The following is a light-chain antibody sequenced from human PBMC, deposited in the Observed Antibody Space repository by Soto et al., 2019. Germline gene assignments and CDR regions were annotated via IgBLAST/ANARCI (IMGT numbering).Light chain of an antibody. CDR2: AAS. CDR1: QGISSY. J-gene: IGKJ4*01. V-gene: IGKV1-8*01. Sequence: IQMTQSPSILSASVGDRVTITCRASQGISSYLAWYQQKPGKAPKLLIYAASTLQSGVPSRFSGSGSGTDFTLTISCLQSEDFATYYCQQYYSYPPVTFGGGTKVDIK. CDR3: QQYYSYPPVT.